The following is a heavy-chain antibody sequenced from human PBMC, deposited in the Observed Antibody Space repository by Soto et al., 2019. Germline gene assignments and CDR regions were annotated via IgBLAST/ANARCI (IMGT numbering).Heavy chain of an antibody. CDR1: GGSISSGGYY. V-gene: IGHV4-31*03. J-gene: IGHJ5*02. D-gene: IGHD3-3*01. CDR3: ARVGTIFGVVKNWFDP. CDR2: IYYSGST. Sequence: SETLSLTCTVSGGSISSGGYYWSWIRQHPGKGLEWIGYIYYSGSTYYNPSLKSRVTISVVTSKNQFSLKLSSVTAADTAVYYCARVGTIFGVVKNWFDPWGQGTLVTVSS.